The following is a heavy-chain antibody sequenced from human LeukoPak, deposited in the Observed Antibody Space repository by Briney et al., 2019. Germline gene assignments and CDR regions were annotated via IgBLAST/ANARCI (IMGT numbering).Heavy chain of an antibody. CDR3: AKDSYGYFVGHFDP. CDR1: GFTFSNAW. Sequence: GGSLRLSCAASGFTFSNAWMSWVRQAPGKGLEWVSAISGSGGSAYYADSVKGRFTISRDNSKNTLYLQMNSLRAEDTAVYYCAKDSYGYFVGHFDPWGQGTLVTVSS. CDR2: ISGSGGSA. V-gene: IGHV3-23*01. J-gene: IGHJ5*02. D-gene: IGHD3-9*01.